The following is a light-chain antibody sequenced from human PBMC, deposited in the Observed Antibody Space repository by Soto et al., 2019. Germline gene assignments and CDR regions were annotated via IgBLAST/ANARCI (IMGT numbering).Light chain of an antibody. V-gene: IGLV7-46*01. CDR2: NTS. Sequence: QAVVTQEPSLTVSPGGQAPPPFGPGPGAVTSNHHPNWFQQKAGQPPRKLIYNTSKKHSWTPARFSGSLLGDKAALTLSGAQPEDEAQYYCLLSYNAARVFGGGTKLTVL. CDR3: LLSYNAARV. CDR1: PGAVTSNHH. J-gene: IGLJ2*01.